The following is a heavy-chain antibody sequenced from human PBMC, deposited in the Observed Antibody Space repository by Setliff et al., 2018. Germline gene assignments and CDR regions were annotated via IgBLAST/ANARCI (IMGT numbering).Heavy chain of an antibody. V-gene: IGHV4-39*01. D-gene: IGHD6-19*01. CDR1: GGSINSGSYF. Sequence: SETLSLTCTVSGGSINSGSYFWAWIRQPPGKGLEWIGRIHYSGTTYYNASLKSRVTMSVDTSKNQFSLNLTSVTAADTAVYYCARATSGWYSAYYYYMDVWGKGTTVTVSS. CDR3: ARATSGWYSAYYYYMDV. J-gene: IGHJ6*03. CDR2: IHYSGTT.